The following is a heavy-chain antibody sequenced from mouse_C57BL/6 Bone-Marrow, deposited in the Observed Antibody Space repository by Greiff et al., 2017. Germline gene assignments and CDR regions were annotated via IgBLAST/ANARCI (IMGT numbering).Heavy chain of an antibody. D-gene: IGHD3-2*02. CDR3: ARRSGAMDY. J-gene: IGHJ4*01. CDR1: GFTFSSYG. Sequence: EVQLVESGGDLVKPGGSLKLSCAASGFTFSSYGMSWVRQTPDKRLEWVATISSGGSYTYYPDSVKGRFTISRDNAKNTLYLQMSSLKSEDTAMYYCARRSGAMDYWGQGTSVTVSS. CDR2: ISSGGSYT. V-gene: IGHV5-6*01.